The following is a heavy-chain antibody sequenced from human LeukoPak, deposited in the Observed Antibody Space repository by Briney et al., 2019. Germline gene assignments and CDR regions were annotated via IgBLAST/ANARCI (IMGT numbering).Heavy chain of an antibody. CDR1: VYTFTSYL. CDR3: ARQVYGSGSSHKGWFDS. D-gene: IGHD3-10*01. V-gene: IGHV5-51*01. CDR2: ISPGDSDT. Sequence: GESLKISGKGSVYTFTSYLSAWGRQMPGEGLGWMGIISPGDSDTRYSPSFQGQVTISADRSISTAYLQWSSLKVSDTARYYCARQVYGSGSSHKGWFDSWGQGTLVTVSS. J-gene: IGHJ5*01.